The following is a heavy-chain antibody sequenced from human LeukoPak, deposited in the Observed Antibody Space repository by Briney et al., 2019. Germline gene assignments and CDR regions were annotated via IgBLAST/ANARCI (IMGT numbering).Heavy chain of an antibody. CDR1: GYTFTNYG. CDR2: ISANNGET. V-gene: IGHV1-18*04. J-gene: IGHJ4*02. CDR3: SRVPPSAQQLFSSDY. D-gene: IGHD6-13*01. Sequence: ASVMVSCKASGYTFTNYGINWVRQAPGQGLEWMSWISANNGETRYAQNFQGRGTITTDTSTNTAYLQLRSLLWDDAAAEYCSRVPPSAQQLFSSDYWGQGTQVTVSS.